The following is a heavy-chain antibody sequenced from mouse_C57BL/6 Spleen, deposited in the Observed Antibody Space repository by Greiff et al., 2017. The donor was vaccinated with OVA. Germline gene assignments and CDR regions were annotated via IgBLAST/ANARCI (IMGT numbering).Heavy chain of an antibody. V-gene: IGHV1-22*01. Sequence: VQLQQSGPELVKPGASVKMSCKASGYTFTDYNMHWVKQSHGTSLEWIGYINPNNGGTSYNQKFKGKATLTVNQSSSTAYMELRSLTSECSAVYYCVMSYYVYDGAWCAYWGQGTLVTVSA. CDR3: VMSYYVYDGAWCAY. J-gene: IGHJ3*01. D-gene: IGHD2-9*01. CDR1: GYTFTDYN. CDR2: INPNNGGT.